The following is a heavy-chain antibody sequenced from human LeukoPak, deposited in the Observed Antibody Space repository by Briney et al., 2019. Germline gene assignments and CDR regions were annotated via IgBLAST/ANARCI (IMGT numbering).Heavy chain of an antibody. CDR3: AKGSKGVAARKNGMDV. D-gene: IGHD2-15*01. V-gene: IGHV3-23*01. CDR2: ISGSGGST. J-gene: IGHJ6*02. CDR1: X. Sequence: XXSWVRXAPGKGLEWVSAISGSGGSTYYADSVKGRFTISRDDSKNTLYLQMNSLRAEDTAVYYCAKGSKGVAARKNGMDVWGQGTTVTVSS.